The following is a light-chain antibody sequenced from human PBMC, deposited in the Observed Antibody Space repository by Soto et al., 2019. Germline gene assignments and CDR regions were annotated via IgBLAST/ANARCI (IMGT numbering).Light chain of an antibody. J-gene: IGKJ1*01. CDR3: QQNLGVHK. CDR2: GAS. V-gene: IGKV3-20*01. CDR1: QSVSNNY. Sequence: EIVLTQSPGTLSLSPGERATLSCRASQSVSNNYLAWYQQKPGQAPRLLIYGASNRATGIPDRFSGSGSGTAFTLTISSLETEDSAVYYCQQNLGVHKFGQGTKADI.